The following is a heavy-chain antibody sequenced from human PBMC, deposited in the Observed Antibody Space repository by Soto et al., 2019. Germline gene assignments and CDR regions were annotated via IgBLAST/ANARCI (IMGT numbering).Heavy chain of an antibody. CDR1: GFTFSSYA. J-gene: IGHJ6*02. Sequence: GGSLRLSCAASGFTFSSYAMSWVRQAPGKGLEWVSAISGSGGSTYYADSVKGRFTISRDNSKNTLYPQMNSLRAEDTAVYYCAKKREQYSYYYGMDVWGQGTTVTVSS. D-gene: IGHD6-6*01. V-gene: IGHV3-23*01. CDR2: ISGSGGST. CDR3: AKKREQYSYYYGMDV.